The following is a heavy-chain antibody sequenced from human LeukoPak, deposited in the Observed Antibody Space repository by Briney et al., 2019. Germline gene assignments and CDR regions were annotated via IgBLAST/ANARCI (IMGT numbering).Heavy chain of an antibody. J-gene: IGHJ5*02. D-gene: IGHD6-13*01. CDR1: GYTFTGYY. CDR2: INPNSGGT. V-gene: IGHV1-2*02. CDR3: AREDSSSSSWQNWFDP. Sequence: ASVKVSCKASGYTFTGYYMHWVRQAPGQGLEWMGWINPNSGGTNYAQKFQGRVTMTRDTSISTAYMELSRLRSDDTAVYYCAREDSSSSSWQNWFDPWGQGTLVTVSS.